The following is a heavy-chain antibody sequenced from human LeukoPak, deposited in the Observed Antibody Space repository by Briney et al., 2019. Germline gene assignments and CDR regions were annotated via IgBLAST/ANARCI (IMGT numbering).Heavy chain of an antibody. CDR3: ARGHYEMGV. CDR2: IAHSGNGM. J-gene: IGHJ6*02. V-gene: IGHV3-11*01. Sequence: GGSLRLSCAASGFTFSDYYMTWIRQAPGKGLEWVSHIAHSGNGMLYADAVKGRFTISRDNAKNLLFLQMDSLRAEDTAVYYCARGHYEMGVWGQETTVIVSS. CDR1: GFTFSDYY.